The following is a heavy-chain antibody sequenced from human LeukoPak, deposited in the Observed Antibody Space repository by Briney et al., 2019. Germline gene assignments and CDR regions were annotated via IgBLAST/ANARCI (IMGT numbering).Heavy chain of an antibody. CDR3: ARDRRLGGDPIDY. D-gene: IGHD3-10*01. Sequence: GRSLRLSCAASGFTFSSYSMNWVRQAPGKGLEWVSSISSSSSYIYYADSVKGRFTISRDNAKNSLYLQMNSLRAEDTAVYYCARDRRLGGDPIDYWGQGTLVTVSS. CDR2: ISSSSSYI. CDR1: GFTFSSYS. V-gene: IGHV3-21*01. J-gene: IGHJ4*02.